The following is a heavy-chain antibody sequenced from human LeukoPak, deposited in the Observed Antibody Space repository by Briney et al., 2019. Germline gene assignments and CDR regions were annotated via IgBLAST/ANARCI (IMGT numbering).Heavy chain of an antibody. CDR2: ISSYNGNT. Sequence: ASVKVSCKASGYTFTSYGLSWGRQAPGQGLEWMGWISSYNGNTNYAQKLQGRVTMTTDTSTSTAYMELRSLRSDDTAVYYCARDNGMVRGVMTASRRAFDIWGQGTMVTVSS. D-gene: IGHD3-10*01. J-gene: IGHJ3*02. CDR1: GYTFTSYG. CDR3: ARDNGMVRGVMTASRRAFDI. V-gene: IGHV1-18*01.